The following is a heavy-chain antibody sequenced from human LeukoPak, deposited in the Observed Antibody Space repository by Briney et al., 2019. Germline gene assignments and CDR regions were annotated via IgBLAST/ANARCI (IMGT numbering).Heavy chain of an antibody. CDR2: ISYDGSNK. V-gene: IGHV3-30*04. CDR3: ARDGHTYCSGGSCRKYYYYYGMDV. Sequence: GRSLRLSCAASGFTFSSYAMHRVRQAPGKGLEWVAVISYDGSNKYYADSVKGRFTISRDNSKNTLYLQMNSLRAEDTAVYYCARDGHTYCSGGSCRKYYYYYGMDVWGQGTTVTVSS. D-gene: IGHD2-15*01. J-gene: IGHJ6*02. CDR1: GFTFSSYA.